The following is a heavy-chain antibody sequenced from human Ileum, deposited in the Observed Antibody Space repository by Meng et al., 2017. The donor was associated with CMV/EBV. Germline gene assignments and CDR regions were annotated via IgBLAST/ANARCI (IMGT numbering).Heavy chain of an antibody. CDR2: MDPNSGNT. CDR3: TQTSSDFWSGYFGNWFDP. CDR1: TFTSYD. D-gene: IGHD3-3*01. Sequence: TFTSYDINWVRQATGQGLEWMGWMDPNSGNTGYAQKFQGRVTMTRNTSISTAYMELSSLKSEDTAVYYCTQTSSDFWSGYFGNWFDPWGQGTLVTVSS. J-gene: IGHJ5*02. V-gene: IGHV1-8*01.